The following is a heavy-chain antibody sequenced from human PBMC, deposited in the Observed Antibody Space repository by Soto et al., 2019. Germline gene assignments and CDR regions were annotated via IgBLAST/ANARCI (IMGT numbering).Heavy chain of an antibody. D-gene: IGHD5-12*01. CDR2: IKQDGSEK. J-gene: IGHJ4*02. CDR1: GFTFSSYW. Sequence: GGSLRLSCAASGFTFSSYWMSWVRQAPGKGLEWVANIKQDGSEKYYVDSVKGRFTISRDNAKNSLYLQMNSLRAEDTAVYYCARTPIVATIMFDYWGQGTLVTVSS. CDR3: ARTPIVATIMFDY. V-gene: IGHV3-7*01.